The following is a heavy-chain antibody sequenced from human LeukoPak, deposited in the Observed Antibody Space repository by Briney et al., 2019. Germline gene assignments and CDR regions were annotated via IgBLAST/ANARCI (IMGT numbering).Heavy chain of an antibody. CDR3: AKTQERARNYYMDV. CDR2: ISYDGSNK. CDR1: GFTFSSYG. Sequence: GGSLRLSCAASGFTFSSYGMHWVRQAPGKGLEWVAVISYDGSNKYYADSVKGRFTISRDNSKNTLYLQMNSLRAEDTAVYYCAKTQERARNYYMDVWGKGTTVTASS. D-gene: IGHD7-27*01. J-gene: IGHJ6*03. V-gene: IGHV3-30*18.